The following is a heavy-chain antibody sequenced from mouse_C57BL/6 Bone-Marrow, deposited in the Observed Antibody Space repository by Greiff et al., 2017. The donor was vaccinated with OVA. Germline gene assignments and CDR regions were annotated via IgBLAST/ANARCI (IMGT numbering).Heavy chain of an antibody. V-gene: IGHV1-7*01. CDR1: GYTFTSYW. CDR2: INPSSGYT. J-gene: IGHJ4*01. CDR3: SRWYYDMDY. Sequence: QVQLKQSGAELAKPGASVKLSCKASGYTFTSYWMHWAKQRPGQGLEWIGHINPSSGYTKYNQKFKDKVTLTAAKSSSTAYMKLSSLTYEDAEAYYYSRWYYDMDYWGQETSVTVPS.